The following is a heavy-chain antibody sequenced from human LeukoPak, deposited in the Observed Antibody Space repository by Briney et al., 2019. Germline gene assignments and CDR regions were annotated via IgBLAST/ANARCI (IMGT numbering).Heavy chain of an antibody. CDR3: ARVSGMGSGWWVKHFDY. V-gene: IGHV1-69*04. J-gene: IGHJ4*02. Sequence: SVKVSCKASGGTFSSYAISWVRQAPGQGLEWMGRIIPILGIANYAQKFQGRVTITADKSTSTAYMELSSLRSEDTAIYYCARVSGMGSGWWVKHFDYWGQGILVTVSS. D-gene: IGHD6-19*01. CDR2: IIPILGIA. CDR1: GGTFSSYA.